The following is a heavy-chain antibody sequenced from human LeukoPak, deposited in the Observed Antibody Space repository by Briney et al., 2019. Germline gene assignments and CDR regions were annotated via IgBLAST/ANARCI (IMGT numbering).Heavy chain of an antibody. D-gene: IGHD3-3*01. J-gene: IGHJ4*02. V-gene: IGHV3-23*01. CDR3: AKKGGITIFGVVPNEYYFDY. CDR1: GFTFSSYA. Sequence: AGGSLRLSCAAPGFTFSSYAMSWVRQAPGKGLEWVSGVSGTGGSTYSADSVKGRFTISRDNSKNTLYLQLNSLRAEDTAVYYCAKKGGITIFGVVPNEYYFDYWGQGTLVTVSS. CDR2: VSGTGGST.